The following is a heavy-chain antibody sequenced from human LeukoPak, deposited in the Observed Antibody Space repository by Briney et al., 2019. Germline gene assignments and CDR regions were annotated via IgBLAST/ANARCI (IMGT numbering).Heavy chain of an antibody. V-gene: IGHV7-4-1*02. CDR1: GYTFTSYA. D-gene: IGHD2-2*01. Sequence: RASVTVSCKASGYTFTSYAMNWVRQVPGQGLEWMGWINTNTGSPTYAQAFTGRFVFSLDTSVSTAYLQISSLKTEDTAMYYCACYDCGDYWGQGTLVTVSS. CDR3: ACYDCGDY. J-gene: IGHJ4*02. CDR2: INTNTGSP.